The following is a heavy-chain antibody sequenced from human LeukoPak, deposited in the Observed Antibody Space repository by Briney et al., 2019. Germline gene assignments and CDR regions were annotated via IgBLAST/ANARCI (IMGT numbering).Heavy chain of an antibody. CDR3: AKDHAEYCSGGSCHNWFDP. CDR1: GFTFDDYA. D-gene: IGHD2-15*01. V-gene: IGHV3-9*01. CDR2: ISWNSGSI. J-gene: IGHJ5*02. Sequence: GGSLRLSCAASGFTFDDYAMHWVRQAPGKGLEWVSGISWNSGSIGYADSVKGRFTISRDNAKNSLYLQVNSLRAEDTALYYCAKDHAEYCSGGSCHNWFDPWGQGTLVTVSS.